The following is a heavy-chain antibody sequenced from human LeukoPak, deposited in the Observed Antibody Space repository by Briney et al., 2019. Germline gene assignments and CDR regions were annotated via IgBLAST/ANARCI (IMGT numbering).Heavy chain of an antibody. CDR1: GFTFDDYA. J-gene: IGHJ6*02. CDR2: ISWDSKNI. D-gene: IGHD6-19*01. Sequence: PGGSLRLSCAASGFTFDDYAMFWVRQAPGKGLEWVSGISWDSKNIGYAASVKGRFTISRDNAKNSLYLQLSSLRAEDTAFYYCARGNRDSSGFYYYYGMDVWGQGTTVTVSS. CDR3: ARGNRDSSGFYYYYGMDV. V-gene: IGHV3-9*01.